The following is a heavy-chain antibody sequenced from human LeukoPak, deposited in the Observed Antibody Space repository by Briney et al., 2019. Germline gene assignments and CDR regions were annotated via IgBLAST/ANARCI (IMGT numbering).Heavy chain of an antibody. V-gene: IGHV4-4*07. Sequence: PSETLSLTCTVPGASISSYYWSWIRQPAGKGLEWIGRIYTSGSTNYNPSLKSRVTMSVDTSKNQFSLKLSSVTAADTAVYYCAVPAAIAGIYYYGMDVWGQGTTVTVSS. CDR3: AVPAAIAGIYYYGMDV. CDR1: GASISSYY. CDR2: IYTSGST. J-gene: IGHJ6*02. D-gene: IGHD2-2*02.